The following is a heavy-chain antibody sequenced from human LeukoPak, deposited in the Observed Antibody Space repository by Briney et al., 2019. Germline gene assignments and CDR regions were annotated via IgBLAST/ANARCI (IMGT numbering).Heavy chain of an antibody. CDR2: IYTSGST. J-gene: IGHJ3*02. CDR1: GGSISSYY. Sequence: SETLSLTCTVSGGSISSYYWSWIRQPAGKGLEWIGRIYTSGSTNYNPSLKRRVTMSVDTSKNQFSLKLSSVTAADTAVYYCAREVNYYDILTGYSSHDAFDIWGQGTMVTVSS. V-gene: IGHV4-4*07. D-gene: IGHD3-9*01. CDR3: AREVNYYDILTGYSSHDAFDI.